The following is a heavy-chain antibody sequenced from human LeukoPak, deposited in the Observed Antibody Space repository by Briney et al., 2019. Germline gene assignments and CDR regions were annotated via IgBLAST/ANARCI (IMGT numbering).Heavy chain of an antibody. J-gene: IGHJ4*02. Sequence: PSETLSLTCTVSGGSISSSSYYWGWIRQPPGKGLEWVANIKQDGSQKYYVDSVKGRFTISRDNAKNSLYLQMDSLKAEDTAVYYCARENWANDYWGQGTLVTVSS. CDR1: GGSISSSSYY. V-gene: IGHV3-7*01. CDR2: IKQDGSQK. D-gene: IGHD7-27*01. CDR3: ARENWANDY.